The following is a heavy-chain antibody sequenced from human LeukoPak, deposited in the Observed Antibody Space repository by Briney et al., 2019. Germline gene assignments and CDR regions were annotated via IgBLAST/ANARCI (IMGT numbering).Heavy chain of an antibody. V-gene: IGHV4-39*01. CDR1: GGSISSSSYY. D-gene: IGHD3-3*01. CDR3: ARRSPYYDFWSGYDY. CDR2: IYYSGTT. J-gene: IGHJ4*02. Sequence: PSETLSLTCSVSGGSISSSSYYWGWIRQPPGKGLEWIGIIYYSGTTHYNPSLKSRVTISVDTSKNQFSLKLSSVTAADTAVYYCARRSPYYDFWSGYDYWGQGTLVTVSS.